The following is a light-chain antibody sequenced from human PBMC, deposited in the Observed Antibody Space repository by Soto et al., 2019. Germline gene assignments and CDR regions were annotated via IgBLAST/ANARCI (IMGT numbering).Light chain of an antibody. Sequence: EILLTQSPSTLSVSPGESATLSCRASQSISSSNLAWYQQKPGQAPSLLIYGAFTRATGIPARFSGTGSGTEFTLTISSLQSEDFEVYYCQQYNNWPITFGQGTRLEIK. J-gene: IGKJ5*01. V-gene: IGKV3-15*01. CDR1: QSISSS. CDR3: QQYNNWPIT. CDR2: GAF.